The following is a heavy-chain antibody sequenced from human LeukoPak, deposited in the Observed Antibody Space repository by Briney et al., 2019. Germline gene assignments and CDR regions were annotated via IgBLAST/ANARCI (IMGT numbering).Heavy chain of an antibody. J-gene: IGHJ4*02. D-gene: IGHD6-13*01. Sequence: GGSLRLSCAASRFTFSSYWMHWVRQAPEKGLVWVSRINSDGSSTSYADSVKGRFTISRDNAKNTLHLQMNSLRAEDTAVYYCARGGYSSSWYPHPLYWGQGTLVTVSS. CDR3: ARGGYSSSWYPHPLY. CDR1: RFTFSSYW. V-gene: IGHV3-74*01. CDR2: INSDGSST.